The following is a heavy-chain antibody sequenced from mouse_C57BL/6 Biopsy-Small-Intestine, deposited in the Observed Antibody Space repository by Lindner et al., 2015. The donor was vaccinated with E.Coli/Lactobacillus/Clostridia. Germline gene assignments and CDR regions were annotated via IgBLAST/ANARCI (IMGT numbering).Heavy chain of an antibody. V-gene: IGHV1-54*01. D-gene: IGHD3-1*01. CDR1: GYAFTNYL. J-gene: IGHJ3*01. Sequence: VQLQESGAELVRPGTSVKVSCKASGYAFTNYLLEWLKQRPGRGLEWIGTIHPGNGDIRYNEKFKGKATLTADKSSSTAYMQLSSLTSEDSAVYFCARRGYNPWGQGTLVTVSA. CDR2: IHPGNGDI. CDR3: ARRGYNP.